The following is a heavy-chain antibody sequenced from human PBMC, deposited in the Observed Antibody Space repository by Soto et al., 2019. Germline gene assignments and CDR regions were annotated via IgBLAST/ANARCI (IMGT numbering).Heavy chain of an antibody. D-gene: IGHD6-6*01. CDR2: ISSSSSYT. CDR3: ARDSSPYYFDY. Sequence: GGSLRLSCAASGFTFSDYYMSWIRQAPGKGLEWVSYISSSSSYTNYADSVKGRFTISRDNAKKTLYLQMNSLRADDTAVYYCARDSSPYYFDYWGQGTVVTVSS. CDR1: GFTFSDYY. J-gene: IGHJ4*02. V-gene: IGHV3-11*06.